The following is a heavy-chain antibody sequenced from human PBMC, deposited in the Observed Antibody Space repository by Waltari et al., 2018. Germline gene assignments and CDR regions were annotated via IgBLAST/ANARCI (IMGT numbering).Heavy chain of an antibody. D-gene: IGHD6-13*01. Sequence: QVQLQESGPVLVKPSQTLSLTCTVSGGSTSSGGYYCSWIRQHPGKGLEWIGYIYYSGSTYYNPSLKSRVTISVDTSKNQFSLKLSSVTAADTAVYYCARDKAAAGRNYYYMDVWGKGTTVTVSS. CDR2: IYYSGST. J-gene: IGHJ6*03. CDR1: GGSTSSGGYY. CDR3: ARDKAAAGRNYYYMDV. V-gene: IGHV4-31*03.